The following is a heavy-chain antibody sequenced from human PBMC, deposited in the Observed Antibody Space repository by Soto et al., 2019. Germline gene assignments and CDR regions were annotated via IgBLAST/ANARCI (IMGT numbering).Heavy chain of an antibody. CDR3: ARDQGRGYNYGFDY. CDR2: IWYDGSNK. V-gene: IGHV3-33*01. D-gene: IGHD5-18*01. CDR1: GFTFSSYD. J-gene: IGHJ4*02. Sequence: QVQLVESGGGVVQPGRSLRLSCAASGFTFSSYDMHWVRQAPGKGLEWVAVIWYDGSNKYYADSVKGRFTISRDNSKNALYLQMNSLRAEDTAVYYCARDQGRGYNYGFDYWGQGTLATVSS.